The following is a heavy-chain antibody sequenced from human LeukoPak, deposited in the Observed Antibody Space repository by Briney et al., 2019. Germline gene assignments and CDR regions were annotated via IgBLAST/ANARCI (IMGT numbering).Heavy chain of an antibody. D-gene: IGHD3-16*01. V-gene: IGHV3-74*01. CDR1: GFTFTNYW. CDR2: VLSDGSRI. J-gene: IGHJ6*03. CDR3: ARESVWVAMDV. Sequence: GGSLRLSCAASGFTFTNYWMHWVRQAPGKGLVWVSRVLSDGSRISYADSVKGRFTISRDNAKNSRYLQMNSLRAEDTAVYYCARESVWVAMDVWGKGTTVTVSS.